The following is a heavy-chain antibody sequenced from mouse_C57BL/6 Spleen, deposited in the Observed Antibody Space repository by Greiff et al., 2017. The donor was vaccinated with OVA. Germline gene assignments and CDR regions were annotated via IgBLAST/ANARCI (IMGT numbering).Heavy chain of an antibody. CDR1: GFTFSDYG. J-gene: IGHJ4*01. D-gene: IGHD3-3*01. V-gene: IGHV5-17*01. Sequence: EVQLVESGGGLVKPGGSLKLSCAASGFTFSDYGMHWVRQAPEKGLEWVAYISSGSSTIYYADTVKGRFTISRDNAKNTLFLQSTSLRSEDTAMYYCARRDVYYAMDYWGQGTSVTVSS. CDR2: ISSGSSTI. CDR3: ARRDVYYAMDY.